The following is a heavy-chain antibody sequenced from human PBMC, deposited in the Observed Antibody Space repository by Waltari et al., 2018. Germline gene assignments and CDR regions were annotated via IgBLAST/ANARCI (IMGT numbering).Heavy chain of an antibody. D-gene: IGHD6-13*01. CDR1: GISLRKFG. Sequence: VQLLESGGGLVQPGGSLRLSCAASGISLRKFGMSWVRQAPGKGLEWVSGSGGSGVDTHYADSVKGRFIISRDKSKNTLYLQMNSLRVDDTAVYYCAKDWQQLEDLSPTPFDSWGQGTLVTVSS. CDR2: SGGSGVDT. CDR3: AKDWQQLEDLSPTPFDS. V-gene: IGHV3-23*01. J-gene: IGHJ4*02.